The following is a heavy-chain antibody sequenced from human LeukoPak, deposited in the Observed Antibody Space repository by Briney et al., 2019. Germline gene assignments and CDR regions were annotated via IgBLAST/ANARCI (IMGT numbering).Heavy chain of an antibody. CDR3: ARDRGDFWTGYYTNYFDY. CDR1: GFSFSSFS. V-gene: IGHV3-21*01. D-gene: IGHD3/OR15-3a*01. J-gene: IGHJ4*02. CDR2: ISGGSSFT. Sequence: GGSLRLSCAASGFSFSSFSMNWVRQAPGKGLEWVSYISGGSSFTYYVDSVKGRFTISRDNAKNSLYLQMNSLRAEDTAVYYCARDRGDFWTGYYTNYFDYWGQGTLVTVSS.